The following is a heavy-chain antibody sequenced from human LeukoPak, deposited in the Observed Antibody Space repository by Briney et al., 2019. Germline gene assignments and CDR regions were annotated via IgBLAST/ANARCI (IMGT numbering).Heavy chain of an antibody. Sequence: PGGSLILSCAASGFTVSSNYMSWVRQAPGKGLEWVSVIYSGGSTYYADSVKGRFTISRDNSKNTLYLQMNSLRAEDTAVYYCARSREGNYFDYWGQGTLVTVSS. J-gene: IGHJ4*02. CDR2: IYSGGST. V-gene: IGHV3-53*01. CDR1: GFTVSSNY. CDR3: ARSREGNYFDY.